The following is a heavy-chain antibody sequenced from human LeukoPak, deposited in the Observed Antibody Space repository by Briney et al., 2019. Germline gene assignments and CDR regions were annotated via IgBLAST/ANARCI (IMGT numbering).Heavy chain of an antibody. CDR2: MHYSGST. V-gene: IGHV4-39*07. CDR3: ARDAPYDSSGQYFDY. D-gene: IGHD3-22*01. CDR1: GGSISSTTYY. Sequence: SETLSLTCTVSGGSISSTTYYWGWIRQPPGKGLEWIASMHYSGSTYYNPSLNNRVTRSVDTSKNQFSLKLSSVTAADAAVYYCARDAPYDSSGQYFDYWGQGTLVTVSS. J-gene: IGHJ4*02.